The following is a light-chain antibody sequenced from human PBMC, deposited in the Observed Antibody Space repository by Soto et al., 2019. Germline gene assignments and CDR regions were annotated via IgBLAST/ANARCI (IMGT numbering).Light chain of an antibody. CDR3: QQYGSSPPYT. CDR2: GAS. CDR1: QSVSSAS. J-gene: IGKJ2*01. V-gene: IGKV3-20*01. Sequence: EIVLTQSPGTLSLSPGERATLSCRASQSVSSASLAWYQQTPGQAPRLLIYGASNRATGIPDRFSGSGSGTDFTLTISRLEPEDCAVYYCQQYGSSPPYTFGLGTKLEIK.